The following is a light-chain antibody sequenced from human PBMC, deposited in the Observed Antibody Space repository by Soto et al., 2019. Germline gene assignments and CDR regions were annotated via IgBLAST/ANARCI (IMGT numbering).Light chain of an antibody. V-gene: IGKV3D-15*01. CDR2: GAS. Sequence: EIVMTQSPATLSVSPGERDTLSCRASQSVNSNLAWYQQKPGQAPRLLIDGASTRATGIPARFSGSGSGTEFTLTISSLQSEDFAVYYCQQYNNWPYTFGQGTKLEIK. J-gene: IGKJ2*01. CDR3: QQYNNWPYT. CDR1: QSVNSN.